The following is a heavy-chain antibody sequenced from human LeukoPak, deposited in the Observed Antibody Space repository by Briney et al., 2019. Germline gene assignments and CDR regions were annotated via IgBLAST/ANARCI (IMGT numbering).Heavy chain of an antibody. D-gene: IGHD4-17*01. CDR3: VRDRYGDYSGNWFDP. J-gene: IGHJ5*02. V-gene: IGHV4-30-4*08. CDR1: GGSISSGDYY. Sequence: SETLSLTCTVYGGSISSGDYYWSWIRQPPVNGMEWSGHIYYNGSTYANPSRKNRVSISVDTSIHEFYVKLSSWPAPDIVWEYCVRDRYGDYSGNWFDPWGQGTLVTVSS. CDR2: IYYNGST.